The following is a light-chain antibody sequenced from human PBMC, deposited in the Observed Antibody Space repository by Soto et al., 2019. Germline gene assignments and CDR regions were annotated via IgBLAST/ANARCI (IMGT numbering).Light chain of an antibody. Sequence: DIQMKQSQSSVAASVGDRVTLTCRASQGVNRWLAWYQQKPGKAPKVLIYAASSLQSGVPPRFSGSGSGTDFTLTISSLQPEHFATYYCQQTNSLSRTFGQGTKVDI. CDR3: QQTNSLSRT. CDR2: AAS. J-gene: IGKJ1*01. CDR1: QGVNRW. V-gene: IGKV1-12*01.